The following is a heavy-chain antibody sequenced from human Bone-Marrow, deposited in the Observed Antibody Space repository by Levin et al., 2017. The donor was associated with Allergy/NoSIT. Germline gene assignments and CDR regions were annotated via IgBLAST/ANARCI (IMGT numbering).Heavy chain of an antibody. CDR3: ASDAGYSLAS. CDR2: IIHDGSST. V-gene: IGHV3-74*01. D-gene: IGHD5-12*01. CDR1: GFTFSTSW. Sequence: GGSLRLSCAASGFTFSTSWMHWVRQVPGKGLVWVSCIIHDGSSTNYAESVKGRFTISRDNAKNTVYLQMNSLRAEDTAMYYCASDAGYSLASWGQGTLVTVSS. J-gene: IGHJ5*02.